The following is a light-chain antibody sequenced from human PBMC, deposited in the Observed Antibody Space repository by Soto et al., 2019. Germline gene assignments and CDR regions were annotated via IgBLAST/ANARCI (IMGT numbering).Light chain of an antibody. V-gene: IGLV2-23*02. CDR3: CSYAGSSTLV. Sequence: QSALTQPASVSGSPGQSITISCTGTSSDFGSYNLVSWYQQHPGKAPKLMIYEVSKRPSGVSNSFSGSKSGNTASLTISGLQAEDEADYYCCSYAGSSTLVFGGGTKLTVL. CDR1: SSDFGSYNL. J-gene: IGLJ3*02. CDR2: EVS.